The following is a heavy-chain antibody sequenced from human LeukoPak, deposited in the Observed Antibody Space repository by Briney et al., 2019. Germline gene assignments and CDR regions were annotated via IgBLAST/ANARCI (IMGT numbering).Heavy chain of an antibody. V-gene: IGHV3-23*01. CDR1: RFTFSSYA. Sequence: SGGSLRLSCAASRFTFSSYAMSWVRQAPGKGLEWVSAISGSGGSTYYADSVKGRFTISRDNSKNTLYLQMNSLRAEDTAVYYCAKDLGLPDDYWGQGTLVTVSS. CDR2: ISGSGGST. D-gene: IGHD3-16*01. J-gene: IGHJ4*02. CDR3: AKDLGLPDDY.